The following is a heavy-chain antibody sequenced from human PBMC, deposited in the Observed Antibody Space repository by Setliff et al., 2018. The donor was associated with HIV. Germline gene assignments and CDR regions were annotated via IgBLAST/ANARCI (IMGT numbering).Heavy chain of an antibody. CDR2: MYTSGRI. CDR1: GGSISSDSYS. D-gene: IGHD3-16*01. J-gene: IGHJ2*01. CDR3: AREPKGDWGNFWYFDL. Sequence: ASETLSLTCTVSGGSISSDSYSWSWIRQPAGKGLEWIGHMYTSGRIDYNPSLKSRVTISVDTSKNQFFLKLTSVTAADTAVYFCAREPKGDWGNFWYFDLWGRGTLVTVSS. V-gene: IGHV4-61*09.